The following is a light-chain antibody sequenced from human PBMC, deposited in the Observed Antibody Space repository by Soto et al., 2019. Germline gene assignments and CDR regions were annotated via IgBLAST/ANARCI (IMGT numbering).Light chain of an antibody. CDR1: QSALYSSNNKNY. J-gene: IGKJ4*01. Sequence: DIVMTQSPDSLAVSLGERATINCKSSQSALYSSNNKNYLAWYQQKPGQPPKLLIYWASTRESGVPDRFSGSGSGKDFTLTISSLQAEDVAVYYCQQYYSTPVTFGGGTKVEIK. V-gene: IGKV4-1*01. CDR2: WAS. CDR3: QQYYSTPVT.